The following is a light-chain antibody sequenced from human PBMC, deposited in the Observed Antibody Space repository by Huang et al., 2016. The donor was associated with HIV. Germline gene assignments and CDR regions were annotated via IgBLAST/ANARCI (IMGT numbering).Light chain of an antibody. J-gene: IGKJ1*01. CDR2: GAS. CDR3: HHYGSPPWT. CDR1: QRISSSF. Sequence: EIVLTQSPGTLSLSPGERATLSCRASQRISSSFLSWYQQKPDQTPRLLIYGASNRATGIPDRFRGSGSGTDFTLTISRLEPEDFAVYYCHHYGSPPWTFGQGTKVEIK. V-gene: IGKV3-20*01.